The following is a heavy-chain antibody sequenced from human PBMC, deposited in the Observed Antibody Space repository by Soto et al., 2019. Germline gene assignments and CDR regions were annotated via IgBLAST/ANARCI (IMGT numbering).Heavy chain of an antibody. J-gene: IGHJ6*03. CDR3: AKANHGYYYYYMDV. V-gene: IGHV3-30*18. CDR1: GFTFSSYG. CDR2: ISYDGSNK. Sequence: QVQLVESGGGVVQPGRFLRLSCAASGFTFSSYGMHWVRQAPGKGLEWVAVISYDGSNKYYADSVKGRFTISRDNSKNTLYLQMNSLRAEDTAVYYCAKANHGYYYYYMDVWGKGTTVTVSS.